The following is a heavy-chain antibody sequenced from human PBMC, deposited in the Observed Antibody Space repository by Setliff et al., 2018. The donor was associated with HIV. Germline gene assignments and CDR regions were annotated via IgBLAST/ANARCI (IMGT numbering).Heavy chain of an antibody. CDR3: ATVRAYYYDSSGQEYFQH. Sequence: GASVKVSCKASGYTFTNYDINWVRQATGQGLEWMGRMNPNSGNTEYAQRFQGRVTMTRNTSISTAYMELSSLRSEDTAIYYCATVRAYYYDSSGQEYFQHWGQGTLVTVSS. V-gene: IGHV1-8*02. D-gene: IGHD3-22*01. CDR2: MNPNSGNT. CDR1: GYTFTNYD. J-gene: IGHJ1*01.